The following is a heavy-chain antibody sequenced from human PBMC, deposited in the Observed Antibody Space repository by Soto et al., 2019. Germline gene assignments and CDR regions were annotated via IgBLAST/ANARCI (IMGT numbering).Heavy chain of an antibody. V-gene: IGHV1-46*01. D-gene: IGHD1-1*01. Sequence: ASLKVYCNSSGSTFSTYYMHWVRQAPGQGYEWMGIINPSGGSTTYAQKFQGRVTITRDTSASTAYMELSSLRSEDTAVYYCARGMYTIEYWGQGTLVTVSS. J-gene: IGHJ4*02. CDR2: INPSGGST. CDR3: ARGMYTIEY. CDR1: GSTFSTYY.